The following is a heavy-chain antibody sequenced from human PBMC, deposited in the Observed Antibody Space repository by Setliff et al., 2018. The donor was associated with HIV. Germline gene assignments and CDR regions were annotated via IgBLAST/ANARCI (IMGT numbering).Heavy chain of an antibody. J-gene: IGHJ4*02. CDR3: ARAHHDFWSGYCPFDY. V-gene: IGHV4-31*03. CDR2: IHYSGST. Sequence: PSETLSLTCTVSGDSISSGSYYWSWIRQHPGKGLEWIGYIHYSGSTHYNPSLDSRPTISVDTSQNRFSLKLSSVTAADTAVYFCARAHHDFWSGYCPFDYWGQGTLVTVSS. CDR1: GDSISSGSYY. D-gene: IGHD3-3*01.